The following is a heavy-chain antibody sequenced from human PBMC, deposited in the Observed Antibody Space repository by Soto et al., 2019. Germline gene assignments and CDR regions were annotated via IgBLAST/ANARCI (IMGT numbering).Heavy chain of an antibody. CDR2: IFHTGST. Sequence: PSETLSLTCTVSGGSIISSSYYWVWIRQPPGKGLEWIGHIFHTGSTYSNPSLKSRVTMSVDTSKNQFSLSLSSVTATDTAVYYCARRRIVVATDFDFWGQGTLVTVSS. CDR3: ARRRIVVATDFDF. V-gene: IGHV4-39*01. CDR1: GGSIISSSYY. D-gene: IGHD1-26*01. J-gene: IGHJ4*02.